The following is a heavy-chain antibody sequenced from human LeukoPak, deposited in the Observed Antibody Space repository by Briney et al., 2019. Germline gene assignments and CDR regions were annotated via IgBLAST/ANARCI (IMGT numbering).Heavy chain of an antibody. D-gene: IGHD3-9*01. CDR2: ITSGGDYI. Sequence: GGSLRLSCAASGFTFNTFNMNWVRQAPGKGLEWVSSITSGGDYIYYADSVKGRFTTSRDNAKNSLSLQLNSLRVEDTAVYYCARGHYDVLAASYKWTPDYWGQGTLVSVSS. CDR3: ARGHYDVLAASYKWTPDY. CDR1: GFTFNTFN. J-gene: IGHJ4*02. V-gene: IGHV3-21*01.